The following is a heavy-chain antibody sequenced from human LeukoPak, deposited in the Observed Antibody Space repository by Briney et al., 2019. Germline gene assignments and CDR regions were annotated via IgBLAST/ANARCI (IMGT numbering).Heavy chain of an antibody. J-gene: IGHJ4*02. D-gene: IGHD2-2*01. CDR2: IYHSGST. CDR3: ARGDCSSTSCHHFDY. V-gene: IGHV4-30-2*01. Sequence: SQTLSLTCAVSGGSISSGGYSWSWIRQPPGKGLEWIVYIYHSGSTYYNPSLKSRVTISVDRSKNQFSLKLSSVTAADTAVYYCARGDCSSTSCHHFDYWGQGTLVTVSS. CDR1: GGSISSGGYS.